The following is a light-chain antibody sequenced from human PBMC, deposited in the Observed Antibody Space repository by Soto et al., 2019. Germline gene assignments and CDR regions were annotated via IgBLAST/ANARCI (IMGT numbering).Light chain of an antibody. J-gene: IGKJ4*01. CDR1: QSVSRN. CDR3: QQYNNWPPLA. CDR2: GAS. Sequence: EIVMTQSPATLSVSPGERVTLSCRASQSVSRNLAWYQQIPGQAPRLLIYGASTRATGIPARFSGSGSGTEFTPTISLLQSEDFAVYYCQQYNNWPPLAFGGGTKVEIK. V-gene: IGKV3-15*01.